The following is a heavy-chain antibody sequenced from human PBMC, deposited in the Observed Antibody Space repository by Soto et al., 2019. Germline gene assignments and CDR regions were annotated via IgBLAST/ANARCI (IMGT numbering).Heavy chain of an antibody. D-gene: IGHD6-13*01. CDR2: ISSSSSYI. V-gene: IGHV3-21*01. J-gene: IGHJ4*02. CDR3: ARDPTDFRIAAAATDY. Sequence: GGSLRLSCAASGFTFSSYSMNWVRQAPGKGLEWVSSISSSSSYIYYADSVKGRFTTSRDDAKNSLYLQMNSLRAEDTAVYYCARDPTDFRIAAAATDYSGPGTLVTVSS. CDR1: GFTFSSYS.